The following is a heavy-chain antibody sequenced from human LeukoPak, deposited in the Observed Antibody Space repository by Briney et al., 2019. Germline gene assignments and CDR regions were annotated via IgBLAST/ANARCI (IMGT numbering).Heavy chain of an antibody. CDR1: GYTFTGYY. V-gene: IGHV1-2*02. Sequence: AAVKVSCKASGYTFTGYYMHWVRQAPGQGLEWMGWINPNSGGTNYAQKFQGRVTMTRDTSISTAYMELSRLRSDDTAVYYCGFMYCSSTSCPPGVDYWGQGTLVTVSS. D-gene: IGHD2-2*01. J-gene: IGHJ4*02. CDR3: GFMYCSSTSCPPGVDY. CDR2: INPNSGGT.